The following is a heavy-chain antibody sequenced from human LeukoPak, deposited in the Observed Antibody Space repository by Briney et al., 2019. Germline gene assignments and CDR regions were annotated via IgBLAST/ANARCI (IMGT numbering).Heavy chain of an antibody. J-gene: IGHJ4*02. D-gene: IGHD3-22*01. CDR3: ARDIPYYYDSSGYYDY. V-gene: IGHV3-11*01. CDR2: ISSSGSTI. Sequence: GGSLRLSCAASGFTFSSYAMSWIRQAPGRGLEWVSYISSSGSTIYYADSVKGRFTISRDNAKNLLYLQMNSLRAEDTAVYYCARDIPYYYDSSGYYDYWGQGTLVTVSS. CDR1: GFTFSSYA.